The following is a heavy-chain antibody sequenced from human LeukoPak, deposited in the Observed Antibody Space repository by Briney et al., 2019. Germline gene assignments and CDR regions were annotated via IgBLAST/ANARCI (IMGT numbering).Heavy chain of an antibody. CDR3: AKDPGGYYFDN. CDR2: ISFEGRNK. J-gene: IGHJ4*02. D-gene: IGHD1-14*01. Sequence: SGKSLRLSCAASGFTFSSFAMHWVRQAPGKGLEWVAVISFEGRNKYYADSLKGRFTISRDNSKNTLYLQMNSLRDEDTAVYYCAKDPGGYYFDNWGQGTVVTVSS. CDR1: GFTFSSFA. V-gene: IGHV3-30*18.